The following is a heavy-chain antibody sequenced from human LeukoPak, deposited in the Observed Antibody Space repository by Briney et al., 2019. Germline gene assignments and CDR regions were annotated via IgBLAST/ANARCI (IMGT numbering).Heavy chain of an antibody. D-gene: IGHD3-16*01. CDR2: VYYSGST. Sequence: SETLSLTCTVSGGSISNHYWSWIRQAPGKGLEWIGYVYYSGSTNYNPSVKSRVTISVDTSNNQFSLRLSSVSAADTAVYYCAKHLTNAYYDMIWFDPWGQGTLVTVTS. CDR3: AKHLTNAYYDMIWFDP. CDR1: GGSISNHY. J-gene: IGHJ5*02. V-gene: IGHV4-59*11.